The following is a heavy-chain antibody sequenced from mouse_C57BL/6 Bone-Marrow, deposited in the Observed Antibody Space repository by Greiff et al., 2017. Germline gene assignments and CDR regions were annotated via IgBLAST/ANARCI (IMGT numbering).Heavy chain of an antibody. Sequence: EVQGEESGGDLVKPGGTLKLSCAASGFTFSSYGMSWVRQTPDKRLEWVATISIGGSYTYYPDSVKGRFTISRDKTKNTLYMQRSSLKSEDTAMYYCARRGYGSSQDYWGQGTSVTVSS. D-gene: IGHD1-1*01. V-gene: IGHV5-6*01. J-gene: IGHJ4*01. CDR2: ISIGGSYT. CDR1: GFTFSSYG. CDR3: ARRGYGSSQDY.